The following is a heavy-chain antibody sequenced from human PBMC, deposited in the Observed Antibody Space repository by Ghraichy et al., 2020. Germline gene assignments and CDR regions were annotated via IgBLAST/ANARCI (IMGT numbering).Heavy chain of an antibody. J-gene: IGHJ4*02. Sequence: GESLNISCAASGFTFSDYYMSWIRQAPGKGLEWVSYISSSGSTIYYADSVKGRFTISRDNAKNSLYLQMNSLRAEDTAVYYCARDRGDYSSGPDYWGQGTLVTVSS. V-gene: IGHV3-11*01. CDR2: ISSSGSTI. CDR1: GFTFSDYY. D-gene: IGHD4-17*01. CDR3: ARDRGDYSSGPDY.